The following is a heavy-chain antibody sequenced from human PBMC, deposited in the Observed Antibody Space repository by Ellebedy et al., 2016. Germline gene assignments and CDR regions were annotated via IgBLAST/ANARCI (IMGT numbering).Heavy chain of an antibody. V-gene: IGHV4-59*08. J-gene: IGHJ4*02. Sequence: SETLSLXXTVSGGSISSYYWSWIRQPPGKGLEWIGYIYYSGSTNYNPSLKSRVTISVDTSKNQFSLKLSSVTAADTAVYYCARGRIRGVYHRPFDYWGQGTLVTVSS. CDR1: GGSISSYY. D-gene: IGHD3-10*01. CDR3: ARGRIRGVYHRPFDY. CDR2: IYYSGST.